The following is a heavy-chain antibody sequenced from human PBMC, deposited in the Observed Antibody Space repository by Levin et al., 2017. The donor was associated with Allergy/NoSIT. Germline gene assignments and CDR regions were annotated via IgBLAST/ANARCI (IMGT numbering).Heavy chain of an antibody. V-gene: IGHV5-51*01. CDR2: IYPSDSDT. J-gene: IGHJ3*01. CDR3: VKSRRVALRCDALDV. CDR1: GYTFSSYW. Sequence: GESLKISCKASGYTFSSYWIGWVRQMPGKGLEWMGIIYPSDSDTRYSPSFQGQVTISADKSIKTAYLQWSSLKASDTAMYYCVKSRRVALRCDALDVWGQGAMVTVSS. D-gene: IGHD2-15*01.